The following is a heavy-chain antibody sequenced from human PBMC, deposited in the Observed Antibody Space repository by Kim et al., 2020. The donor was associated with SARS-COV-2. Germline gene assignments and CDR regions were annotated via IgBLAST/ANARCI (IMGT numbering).Heavy chain of an antibody. V-gene: IGHV3-74*01. Sequence: GGSLRLSCAASGFIFSNYWMQWVRQAPGKGPIWVSRINSDGSIINYADSVKGRFTISRDNAKNTLYLQMNGLRAEDTAIYYCTRVVPSSWWGAGDYWGQGTLVTVSS. CDR1: GFIFSNYW. CDR2: INSDGSII. CDR3: TRVVPSSWWGAGDY. D-gene: IGHD6-19*01. J-gene: IGHJ4*02.